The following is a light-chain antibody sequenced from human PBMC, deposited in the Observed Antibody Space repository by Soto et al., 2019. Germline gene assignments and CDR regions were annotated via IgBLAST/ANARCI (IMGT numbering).Light chain of an antibody. Sequence: DIVLTQSPLSLPVTPGEPASISCRSSQSLLSSNGNNYLDWYLQKPGQSPQVLIYLGSNRASGVPDRFSGSGSGTDFTLKISRVEAEDVGVYFCAQGLQIPLTFGGGTKVEIK. J-gene: IGKJ4*01. CDR1: QSLLSSNGNNY. V-gene: IGKV2-28*01. CDR3: AQGLQIPLT. CDR2: LGS.